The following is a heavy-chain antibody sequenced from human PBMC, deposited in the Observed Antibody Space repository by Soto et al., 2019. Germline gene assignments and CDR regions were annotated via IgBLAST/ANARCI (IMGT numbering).Heavy chain of an antibody. CDR3: AKYRGRVTTSWHFYY. Sequence: EVQLLESGGDLVQPGRSLRLSCAASGFTFSGYAMSWVRQAPGKGLEWVSVIHGGGNSAYYADSVKGRFTISRDNSKNTLYLQMSSLRGEDTAVYYCAKYRGRVTTSWHFYYGGQGTLVTVS. D-gene: IGHD4-17*01. J-gene: IGHJ4*02. V-gene: IGHV3-23*01. CDR2: IHGGGNSA. CDR1: GFTFSGYA.